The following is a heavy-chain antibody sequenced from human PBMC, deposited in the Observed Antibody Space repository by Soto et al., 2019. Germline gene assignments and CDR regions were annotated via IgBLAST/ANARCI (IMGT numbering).Heavy chain of an antibody. D-gene: IGHD3-22*01. CDR2: IYYSGST. Sequence: SETLSLTCTVSGGSVSSGSYYWSWIRQPPGKGLEWIGYIYYSGSTNYNPSLKSRVAISVDTSKNQFSLKLSSVTAADTAVYYCASDPNYYDSSGYFGYWGQGTLVTVS. V-gene: IGHV4-61*01. CDR1: GGSVSSGSYY. CDR3: ASDPNYYDSSGYFGY. J-gene: IGHJ4*02.